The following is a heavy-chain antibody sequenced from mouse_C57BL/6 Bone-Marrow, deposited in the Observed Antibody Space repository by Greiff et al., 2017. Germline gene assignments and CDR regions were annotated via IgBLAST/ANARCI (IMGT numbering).Heavy chain of an antibody. CDR1: GFSLTSYA. D-gene: IGHD2-3*01. Sequence: VKLVESGPGLVAPSQSLSITCTVSGFSLTSYAISWVRQPPGKGLEWLGVIWTGGGTNYNSALKSRLSISKDNSKSQVFLKMKSLQTYDTARYDCARNGYDGYSAWFAYWGQGTLVTVSA. CDR3: ARNGYDGYSAWFAY. CDR2: IWTGGGT. J-gene: IGHJ3*01. V-gene: IGHV2-9-1*01.